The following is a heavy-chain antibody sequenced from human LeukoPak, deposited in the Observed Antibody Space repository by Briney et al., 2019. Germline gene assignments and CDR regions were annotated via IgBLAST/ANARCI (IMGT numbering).Heavy chain of an antibody. J-gene: IGHJ4*02. CDR2: ISYDGSNR. V-gene: IGHV3-30*03. Sequence: GGSLRLSCAASGFTFSSYGMHWVRQAPGKGLEWVAVISYDGSNRYYADSVKGRFTISRDTSKNTLYLQMNSLRAEDTAVYYCARERKYDSNFDYWGQGTLVTVSS. D-gene: IGHD1-1*01. CDR1: GFTFSSYG. CDR3: ARERKYDSNFDY.